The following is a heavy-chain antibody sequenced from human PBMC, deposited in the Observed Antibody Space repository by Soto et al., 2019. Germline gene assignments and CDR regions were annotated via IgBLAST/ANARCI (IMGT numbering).Heavy chain of an antibody. CDR2: ISYDESLQ. Sequence: QAQLVESGGGVVQPGRSLRLSCAASGFAFSSYGMHWVRQAPGTGLEWVAVISYDESLQHYADSVKGRFTISRDNSKNMVLLQISSLRAEDTAVYYCVSDRGYGHASVPYSWGQGTLVSVSS. D-gene: IGHD5-18*01. V-gene: IGHV3-30*03. CDR3: VSDRGYGHASVPYS. J-gene: IGHJ4*02. CDR1: GFAFSSYG.